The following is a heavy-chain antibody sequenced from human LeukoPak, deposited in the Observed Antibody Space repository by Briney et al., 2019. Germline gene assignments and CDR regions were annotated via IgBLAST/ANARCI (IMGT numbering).Heavy chain of an antibody. D-gene: IGHD5-24*01. CDR1: GXTFSGSA. CDR2: IRSKANSYAT. CDR3: TRNALEMATIGPFY. J-gene: IGHJ4*02. Sequence: PGGSLRLSCAASGXTFSGSAMHWVRQASGKGLEWVGRIRSKANSYATAYAASVKGRFTISRDDSKNTAYLQMNSLKTEDTAVYYCTRNALEMATIGPFYWGQGTLVTVSS. V-gene: IGHV3-73*01.